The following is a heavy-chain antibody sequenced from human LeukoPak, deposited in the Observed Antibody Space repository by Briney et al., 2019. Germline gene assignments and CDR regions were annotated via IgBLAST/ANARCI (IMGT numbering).Heavy chain of an antibody. D-gene: IGHD6-19*01. CDR1: GFTFSSYA. V-gene: IGHV3-30-3*01. Sequence: GGSLRLSCAASGFTFSSYAMYWVRQAPGKGLEWVALMSYDGSNKYYADSVKGRFTISRDNSKNTLYLQMNSLRAEDTAVYYCAREGREWLSVGIDYWGRGTLGTVSS. CDR3: AREGREWLSVGIDY. CDR2: MSYDGSNK. J-gene: IGHJ4*02.